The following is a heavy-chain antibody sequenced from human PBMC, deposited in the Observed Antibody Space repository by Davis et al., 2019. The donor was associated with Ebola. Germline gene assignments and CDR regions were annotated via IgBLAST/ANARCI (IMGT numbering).Heavy chain of an antibody. D-gene: IGHD3-3*01. Sequence: GESLKISCAASGFTFNTYSMKWVRQAPGKGLEWLAVISYDGSNEYYAVSVKGRFIVSRDNSKNTLSLQMNSLRGEDTAVYYCARVQNYDFWSGLGYWGQGVLVTVSS. CDR2: ISYDGSNE. CDR3: ARVQNYDFWSGLGY. J-gene: IGHJ4*02. V-gene: IGHV3-30*03. CDR1: GFTFNTYS.